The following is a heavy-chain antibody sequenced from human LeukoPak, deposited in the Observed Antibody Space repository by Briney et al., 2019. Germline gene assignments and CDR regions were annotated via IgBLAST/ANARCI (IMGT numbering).Heavy chain of an antibody. V-gene: IGHV4-39*02. CDR1: GGSISGSNYY. CDR3: LYSSRLYYYYGMEA. CDR2: IFYSGST. J-gene: IGHJ6*02. D-gene: IGHD6-19*01. Sequence: SETLSLTCSVSGGSISGSNYYWGWIRQPPGKGLEWIGSIFYSGSTYYNPSLKSRVTISVDTSNNYFSLNLSSVTAADTAVYYCLYSSRLYYYYGMEAWGQGTTVIVYS.